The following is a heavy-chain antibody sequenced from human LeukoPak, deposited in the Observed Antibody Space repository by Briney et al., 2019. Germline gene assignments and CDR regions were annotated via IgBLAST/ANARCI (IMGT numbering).Heavy chain of an antibody. D-gene: IGHD1-26*01. J-gene: IGHJ4*02. CDR2: ISWNSGSI. CDR3: AKDSGGTKPFDY. V-gene: IGHV3-9*01. Sequence: GRSLRLSCAASGFTFDDYAMHWVRQAPGKGLEWVSGISWNSGSIGYADSVKGRFTISRDNSKNTLYLQMNSLRAEDTAVYYCAKDSGGTKPFDYWGQGTLVTVSS. CDR1: GFTFDDYA.